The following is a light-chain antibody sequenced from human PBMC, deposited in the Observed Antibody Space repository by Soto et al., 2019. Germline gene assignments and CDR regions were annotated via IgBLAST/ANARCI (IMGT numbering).Light chain of an antibody. V-gene: IGKV1-33*01. CDR1: QDISNY. CDR3: QQYDTLSFT. J-gene: IGKJ3*01. Sequence: DIQMTQSPSSLSASVGDRVTITCQASQDISNYLNWYQQKLGKAPKLLIYDESNLEPGVPSRFSGSGSGTEFIFTISSLQPEDIATYYCQQYDTLSFTFGPGTKVDIK. CDR2: DES.